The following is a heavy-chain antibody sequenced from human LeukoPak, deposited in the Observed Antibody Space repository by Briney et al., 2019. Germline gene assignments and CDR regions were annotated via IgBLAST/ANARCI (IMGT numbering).Heavy chain of an antibody. J-gene: IGHJ4*02. CDR1: GFTSSSYS. CDR2: ISSSSSTI. Sequence: GGSLRLSCAASGFTSSSYSMNWVRQAPGRGLEWVSYISSSSSTIYYADSVKGRFTISRDNAKNSLYLQMNSLRDEDTAVYYCARAAGPRGYFDYWGQGTLVTVSS. V-gene: IGHV3-48*02. D-gene: IGHD6-13*01. CDR3: ARAAGPRGYFDY.